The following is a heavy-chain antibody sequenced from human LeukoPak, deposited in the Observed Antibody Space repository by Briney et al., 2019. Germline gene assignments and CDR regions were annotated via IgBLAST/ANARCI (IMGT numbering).Heavy chain of an antibody. V-gene: IGHV1-18*01. CDR2: ISTYNGNT. CDR3: VRDLDYFDY. Sequence: ASVKVSCKASGYTFIPSGISWVRQAPGQGLEWMGWISTYNGNTKYPQKVQGRVTLTTDTSTSTAYMELRSLRSDDTAVYYCVRDLDYFDYRGQGTLVTVSS. J-gene: IGHJ4*02. CDR1: GYTFIPSG.